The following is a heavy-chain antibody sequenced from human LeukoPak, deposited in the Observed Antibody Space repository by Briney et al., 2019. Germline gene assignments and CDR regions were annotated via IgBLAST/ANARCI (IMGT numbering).Heavy chain of an antibody. CDR3: AKDPTATSRHFDY. D-gene: IGHD2-15*01. CDR1: GFIFSSYG. Sequence: GGSLRLSCAASGFIFSSYGMHWVRQAPGKGLEWVAVISYDGSNKYYADSVKGRFTISRDNSKNTLYLQMNSLRAEDTAVYYCAKDPTATSRHFDYWGQGTLVTVSS. CDR2: ISYDGSNK. J-gene: IGHJ4*02. V-gene: IGHV3-30*18.